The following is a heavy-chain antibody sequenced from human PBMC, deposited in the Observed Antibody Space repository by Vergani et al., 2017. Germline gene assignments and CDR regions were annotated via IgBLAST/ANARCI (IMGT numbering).Heavy chain of an antibody. CDR3: AIDPAPNYDFWSGHEVGYFDL. D-gene: IGHD3-3*01. CDR2: ISSSGSTI. V-gene: IGHV3-11*01. CDR1: GFTFSDYY. J-gene: IGHJ2*01. Sequence: QVQLVESGGGLVKPGGSLRLSCAASGFTFSDYYMSWIRQAPGKGLEWVSYISSSGSTIYYADSVKGRFTISRDNAKNSLYLQMNSLRAEDTAVYYCAIDPAPNYDFWSGHEVGYFDLWGRGTLVTVSA.